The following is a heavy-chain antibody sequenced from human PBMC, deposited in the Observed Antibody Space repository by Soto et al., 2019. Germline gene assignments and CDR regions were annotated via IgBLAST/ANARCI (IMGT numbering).Heavy chain of an antibody. CDR3: AKDIPGHYYYGMDV. CDR2: ISYDGSNK. CDR1: GFTFSSYG. J-gene: IGHJ6*02. Sequence: GGSLRLSCAASGFTFSSYGMHWVRQAPGKGLEWVAVISYDGSNKYYADSVKGRFTISRDNSKNTLYLQMNSLRAEDTAVYYCAKDIPGHYYYGMDVWGQGTTVTVSS. V-gene: IGHV3-30*18. D-gene: IGHD2-21*01.